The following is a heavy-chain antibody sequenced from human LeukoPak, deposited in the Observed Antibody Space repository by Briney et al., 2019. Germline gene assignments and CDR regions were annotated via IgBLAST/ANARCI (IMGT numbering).Heavy chain of an antibody. CDR2: IYYSGST. J-gene: IGHJ6*03. CDR1: GGSISSYY. D-gene: IGHD6-19*01. Sequence: SETLSLTCTVSGGSISSYYWSWIRQPPGKGLEWIGYIYYSGSTNYNPSLKSRVTISVDTSKNQFSLKLSSVTAADTAVYYCATPGVTVAGNDYYYYMDVWGKGTTVTVSS. CDR3: ATPGVTVAGNDYYYYMDV. V-gene: IGHV4-59*12.